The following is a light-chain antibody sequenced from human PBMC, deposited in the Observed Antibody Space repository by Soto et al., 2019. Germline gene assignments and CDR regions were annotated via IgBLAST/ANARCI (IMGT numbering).Light chain of an antibody. CDR1: QSVSSSY. J-gene: IGKJ4*01. V-gene: IGKV3-20*01. CDR3: QQYGSSPLT. Sequence: EILLTQAPGTLSLSPGERATLSCRASQSVSSSYLAWYQQKLGQAPRLVIYGASSRATGIPERCSVRGAGTDCTLTINRLEPADVAVDYCQQYGSSPLTFGEGTQVDI. CDR2: GAS.